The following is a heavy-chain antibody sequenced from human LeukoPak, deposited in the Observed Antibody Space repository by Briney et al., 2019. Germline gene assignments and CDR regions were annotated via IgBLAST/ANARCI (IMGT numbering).Heavy chain of an antibody. J-gene: IGHJ6*03. CDR2: IIPIFGTA. Sequence: ASVKVSCKASGGTFSSYAISWVRQAPGQGLEWMGGIIPIFGTANYAQKFQGRVTITTDESTSTAYMELSSLRSEDTAVCYRARERRIVGATSPRYYYMDVWGKGTTVTVSS. CDR3: ARERRIVGATSPRYYYMDV. CDR1: GGTFSSYA. V-gene: IGHV1-69*05. D-gene: IGHD1-26*01.